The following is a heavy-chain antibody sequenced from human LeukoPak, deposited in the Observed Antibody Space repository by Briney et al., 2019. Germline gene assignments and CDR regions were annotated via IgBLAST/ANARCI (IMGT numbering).Heavy chain of an antibody. V-gene: IGHV4-34*01. CDR1: GGSFSGYY. D-gene: IGHD3-10*01. Sequence: PSETLSLTCAVYGGSFSGYYWSWIRQPPGKGLEWIGEINHSGSTNYNPSLKSRVTISVDTSKNQFSLKLSSVTAADTAVYYCARSEVLLWFGELRPDAFDIWGQGTMVTVSS. J-gene: IGHJ3*02. CDR3: ARSEVLLWFGELRPDAFDI. CDR2: INHSGST.